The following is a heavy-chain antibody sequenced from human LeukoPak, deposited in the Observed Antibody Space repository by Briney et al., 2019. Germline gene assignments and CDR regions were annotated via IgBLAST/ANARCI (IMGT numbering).Heavy chain of an antibody. D-gene: IGHD3-10*01. CDR1: GGSFSGYY. Sequence: SETLSLTCAVYGGSFSGYYWSWIRQPPGKGLEWIGEINHSGSTNYNPSLKSRVTISVDTSKNQFSLKLSSVTAADTAVYYCARVLGFRVLNWFKGFDPWGQGTLVTVSS. CDR2: INHSGST. J-gene: IGHJ5*02. V-gene: IGHV4-34*01. CDR3: ARVLGFRVLNWFKGFDP.